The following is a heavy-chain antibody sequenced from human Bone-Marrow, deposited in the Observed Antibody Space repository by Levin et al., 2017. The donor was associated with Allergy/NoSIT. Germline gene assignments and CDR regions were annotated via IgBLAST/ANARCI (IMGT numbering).Heavy chain of an antibody. CDR1: GYNFNTFG. CDR3: VRGKNGVVDY. D-gene: IGHD2-8*01. Sequence: KSGGSLRLSCKTSGYNFNTFGISWVRQAPGQGLEWVGWISAYNGNTNEAQKVQGRITMTTDTSTSTADMELRSLTSDDTAVYYCVRGKNGVVDYWGQGSLVIVSS. V-gene: IGHV1-18*01. J-gene: IGHJ4*02. CDR2: ISAYNGNT.